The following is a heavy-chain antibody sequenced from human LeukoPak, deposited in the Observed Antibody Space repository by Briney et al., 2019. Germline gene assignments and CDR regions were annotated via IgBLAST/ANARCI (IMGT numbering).Heavy chain of an antibody. J-gene: IGHJ4*02. D-gene: IGHD3-10*01. Sequence: SETLSLTCTVSGGSISSGGYSWSWIRQPPGKGLEWIGYIYHSGSTYYNPSLKSRVTISVDRSKNQFSLKLSSVTAADTAVYYCARESAGSGVDYWGQGTLVTVSS. CDR3: ARESAGSGVDY. V-gene: IGHV4-30-2*01. CDR1: GGSISSGGYS. CDR2: IYHSGST.